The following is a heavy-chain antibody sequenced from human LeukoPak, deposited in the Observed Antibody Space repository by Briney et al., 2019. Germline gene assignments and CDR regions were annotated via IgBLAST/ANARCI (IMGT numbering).Heavy chain of an antibody. CDR2: IYYSGST. D-gene: IGHD3-22*01. V-gene: IGHV4-61*01. CDR3: ARAQTYYYDSSGYYQPNFDY. CDR1: GGSVSSGSYY. Sequence: PSETLSLTCTVSGGSVSSGSYYWSWIRQPPGKGLEWIGYIYYSGSTNYNPSLKSRVTISVDTSKNQFSLKLSSVTAADTAVYYCARAQTYYYDSSGYYQPNFDYWGQGTLVTVSS. J-gene: IGHJ4*02.